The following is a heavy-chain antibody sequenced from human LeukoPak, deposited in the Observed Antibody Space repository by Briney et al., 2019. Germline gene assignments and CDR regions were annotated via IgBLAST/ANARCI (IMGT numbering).Heavy chain of an antibody. D-gene: IGHD1-26*01. Sequence: PSETLSLTCTVSSGSIEFSSYYWSWVRQPPGKGLEWIGSIYYTGSTYYNSSLKSRVTISVDTSKNQFSLNLTSVTASDTAVYYCAGERGPYYHYFDYWGQGTLVTVSS. J-gene: IGHJ4*02. V-gene: IGHV4-39*02. CDR3: AGERGPYYHYFDY. CDR2: IYYTGST. CDR1: SGSIEFSSYY.